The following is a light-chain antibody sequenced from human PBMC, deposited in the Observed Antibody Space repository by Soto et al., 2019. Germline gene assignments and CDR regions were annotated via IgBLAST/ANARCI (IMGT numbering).Light chain of an antibody. V-gene: IGLV2-14*03. CDR2: DVT. J-gene: IGLJ2*01. CDR1: SSDVGAYTY. CDR3: SSYTTSSTLV. Sequence: QSALTQPASVSGSPGQSITVSCTGTSSDVGAYTYVSWYQHHPCKAPKLVIYDVTHRPSGVSSRFSGSKSGNTASLTISGLQAEDEAEYYCSSYTTSSTLVFGGGTKLTVL.